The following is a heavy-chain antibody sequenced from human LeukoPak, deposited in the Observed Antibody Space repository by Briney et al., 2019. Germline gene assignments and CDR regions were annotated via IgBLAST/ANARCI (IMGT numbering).Heavy chain of an antibody. CDR3: ARALTTVTLAYYYGMDV. D-gene: IGHD4-17*01. Sequence: PGGSLRLSCAASGFTFSNSWMSWVRQAPGKGLEWVATIRPDGSAQYYVDSVKGRFTISRDNAKNSLFLQINSLRAEDTAVYYCARALTTVTLAYYYGMDVWGQGTTVTVSS. J-gene: IGHJ6*02. CDR2: IRPDGSAQ. V-gene: IGHV3-7*01. CDR1: GFTFSNSW.